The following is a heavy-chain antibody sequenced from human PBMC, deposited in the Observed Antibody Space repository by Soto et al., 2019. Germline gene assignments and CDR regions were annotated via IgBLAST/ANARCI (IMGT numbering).Heavy chain of an antibody. CDR3: ARDYGSGMDC. Sequence: QVQLVESGGGVVQPGRSPRLSCAASGLTFSSYGMHWVRQAPGKGLDWVALIWYDGSNKYYGDSVKGRFTISRDNSKNTLHLQMNSLRAEDTAVYYCARDYGSGMDCWGQGTLVTVSS. J-gene: IGHJ4*02. V-gene: IGHV3-33*01. CDR1: GLTFSSYG. CDR2: IWYDGSNK. D-gene: IGHD3-10*01.